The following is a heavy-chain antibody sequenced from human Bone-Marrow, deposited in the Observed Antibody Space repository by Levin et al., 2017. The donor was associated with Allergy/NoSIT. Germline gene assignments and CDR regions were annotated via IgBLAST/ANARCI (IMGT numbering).Heavy chain of an antibody. CDR3: ARVALPRYCTSTSCSDSGYYFDY. D-gene: IGHD2-2*01. Sequence: ASVKVSCAASGFTFISYDMHWVRQATGRGLEWVSAIGTAADSYYSGSVKGRFTVSRDNAKNSFYLQMNSLRAGDTAVYYCARVALPRYCTSTSCSDSGYYFDYWGQGTLVTVSS. V-gene: IGHV3-13*04. CDR1: GFTFISYD. CDR2: IGTAADS. J-gene: IGHJ4*02.